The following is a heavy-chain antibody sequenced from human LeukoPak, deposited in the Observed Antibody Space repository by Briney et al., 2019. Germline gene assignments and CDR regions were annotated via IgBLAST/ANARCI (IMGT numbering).Heavy chain of an antibody. Sequence: PGGSLRLSCTASGFIFIDYSMNWVRQAPGKGLEWISNIRGSRSGLGSGIYYADSVRGRFTISRDDAKNSLYLQMSSLRAEDTAFYYCARDNNWGFDYWGQGALVTVSS. V-gene: IGHV3-48*04. CDR2: IRGSRSGLGSGI. CDR1: GFIFIDYS. CDR3: ARDNNWGFDY. D-gene: IGHD7-27*01. J-gene: IGHJ4*02.